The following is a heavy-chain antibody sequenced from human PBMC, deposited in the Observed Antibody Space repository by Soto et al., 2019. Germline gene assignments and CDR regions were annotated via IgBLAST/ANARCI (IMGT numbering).Heavy chain of an antibody. CDR3: AKRPGYCSSTSCTYYYYGMDV. V-gene: IGHV3-23*01. CDR1: GFTFSSYA. J-gene: IGHJ6*02. Sequence: PGGSLRLSCAASGFTFSSYAMSWVRQAPGKGLEWVSAISGSVGSTYYADSVKGRFTISRDNSKNTLYLQMNSLRAEDTAVYYCAKRPGYCSSTSCTYYYYGMDVWGQGTKVTFSS. D-gene: IGHD2-2*01. CDR2: ISGSVGST.